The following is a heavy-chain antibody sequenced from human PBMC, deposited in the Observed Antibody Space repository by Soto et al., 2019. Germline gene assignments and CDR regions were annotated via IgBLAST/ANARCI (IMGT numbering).Heavy chain of an antibody. CDR2: IYWDDDK. CDR3: ALRPLEADGYKNSQFDY. V-gene: IGHV2-5*02. D-gene: IGHD5-12*01. Sequence: QITLKESGPTLVKPTQTLTLTCTFSGFSLSTSGVGVGWIRQPPGKALEWLALIYWDDDKRYSPSLKSRLTITKDTSKNQVVLTMTNMDPVDTATYYCALRPLEADGYKNSQFDYWGQGTLVTVSS. J-gene: IGHJ4*02. CDR1: GFSLSTSGVG.